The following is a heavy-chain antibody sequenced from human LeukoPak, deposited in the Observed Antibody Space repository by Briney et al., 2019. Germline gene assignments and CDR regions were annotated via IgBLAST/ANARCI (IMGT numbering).Heavy chain of an antibody. D-gene: IGHD3-10*01. CDR2: IYTSGST. V-gene: IGHV4-4*07. Sequence: PSETLSLTCTVSGGSISSYYWSRIRQPAGKGLEWIGRIYTSGSTNYNPSLKSRVTMSVDTSKNQFSLKLSSVTAADTAVYYCARVNFYYGSGTPRYYFDYWGQGTLVTVSS. J-gene: IGHJ4*02. CDR3: ARVNFYYGSGTPRYYFDY. CDR1: GGSISSYY.